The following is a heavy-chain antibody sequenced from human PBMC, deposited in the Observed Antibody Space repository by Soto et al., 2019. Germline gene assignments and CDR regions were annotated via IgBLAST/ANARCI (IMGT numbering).Heavy chain of an antibody. CDR1: GFTFSDYA. CDR3: ANGGRPWRVTSDFNQ. V-gene: IGHV3-30*18. CDR2: VSHDGRNT. D-gene: IGHD6-19*01. J-gene: IGHJ4*02. Sequence: VQLVESGGGVVQPGRSLRLSCAASGFTFSDYAMHWVRQAPGKGLEWVAVVSHDGRNTHYADSVKGRFTISIESSKNTVSLSMTSLRAEDKSVYYCANGGRPWRVTSDFNQCGQGALVTVS.